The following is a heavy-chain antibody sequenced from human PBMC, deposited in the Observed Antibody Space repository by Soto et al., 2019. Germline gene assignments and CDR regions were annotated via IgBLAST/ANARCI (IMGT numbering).Heavy chain of an antibody. Sequence: SETLSLTCTVSGGSISSGGYYWSWIRQHPGKGLEWIGYIYYSGSTYYNPSLKSRVTISVDTSKNQFSLKLSSVTAADTAVYYCARDSSGMWGAFDIWGQGTMVTVSS. CDR1: GGSISSGGYY. CDR2: IYYSGST. D-gene: IGHD3-22*01. CDR3: ARDSSGMWGAFDI. V-gene: IGHV4-31*03. J-gene: IGHJ3*02.